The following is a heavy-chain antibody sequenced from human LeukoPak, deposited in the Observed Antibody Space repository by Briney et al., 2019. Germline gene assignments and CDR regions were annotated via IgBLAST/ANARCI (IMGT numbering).Heavy chain of an antibody. Sequence: PGGSLRLSCAASGFTFSSYSMNWVRQAPGKGLEWVSSISSSSSYIYYADSVKGRFTISRDNAKNSLYLQMNSLRAEDTAVYYCARVFRILEWLLLGVDVWGQGTTVTVPS. CDR2: ISSSSSYI. CDR1: GFTFSSYS. J-gene: IGHJ6*02. D-gene: IGHD3-3*01. CDR3: ARVFRILEWLLLGVDV. V-gene: IGHV3-21*01.